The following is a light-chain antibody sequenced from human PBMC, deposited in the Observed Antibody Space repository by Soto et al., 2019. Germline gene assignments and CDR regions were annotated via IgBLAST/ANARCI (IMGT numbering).Light chain of an antibody. CDR3: QQYDTSFLIT. CDR1: QSVSRNY. CDR2: GTS. J-gene: IGKJ5*01. Sequence: ESVLMQSPGTLSLSPGERATLSCRASQSVSRNYFAWYQQKPGRAPRLLIYGTSSRATGSPDRFSGSGSGTDFTLTISRLEPEDFAVYYCQQYDTSFLITFGQGTRLEI. V-gene: IGKV3-20*01.